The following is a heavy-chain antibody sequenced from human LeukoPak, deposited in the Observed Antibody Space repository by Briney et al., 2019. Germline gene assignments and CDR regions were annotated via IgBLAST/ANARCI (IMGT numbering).Heavy chain of an antibody. V-gene: IGHV3-53*01. CDR2: IYSDGST. J-gene: IGHJ4*02. CDR3: ARDLAAGGTYPHY. CDR1: GFTVSSNY. D-gene: IGHD6-13*01. Sequence: GGSLRLSCAASGFTVSSNYMSWVRQAPGKGPEWVSVIYSDGSTYYADSVKGRFTISRDTSKNTMYLQMNSLRTEDTAVYYCARDLAAGGTYPHYWGQGTLVSVSS.